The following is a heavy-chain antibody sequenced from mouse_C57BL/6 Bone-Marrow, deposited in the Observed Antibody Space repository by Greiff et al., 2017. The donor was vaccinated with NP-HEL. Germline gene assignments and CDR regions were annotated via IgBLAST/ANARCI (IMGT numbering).Heavy chain of an antibody. D-gene: IGHD1-1*01. CDR3: TTDYGSNNYFDY. Sequence: EVQLQQSGAELVRPGASVKLSCTASGFNIKDYYMHWVKQRPEQGLEWIGRIDPEDGDTGYAPKFQGKATMTADTSSNTAYLQLRRLTSEYTAVYYCTTDYGSNNYFDYWGQGTTLTVSS. J-gene: IGHJ2*01. V-gene: IGHV14-1*01. CDR1: GFNIKDYY. CDR2: IDPEDGDT.